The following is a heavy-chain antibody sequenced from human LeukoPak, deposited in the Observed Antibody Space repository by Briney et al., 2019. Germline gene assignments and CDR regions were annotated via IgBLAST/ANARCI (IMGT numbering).Heavy chain of an antibody. CDR1: GHSLTEVS. Sequence: ASVKVACKVSGHSLTEVSTHWVRQPPRKLLGWMGGFDPEDGEAIYAQKVQGRLTMTEDTSIDTAFMELRSLKSEDTAVYYCVTDIRSGWRNYWGQGTLITVSS. CDR2: FDPEDGEA. V-gene: IGHV1-24*01. CDR3: VTDIRSGWRNY. D-gene: IGHD6-19*01. J-gene: IGHJ4*02.